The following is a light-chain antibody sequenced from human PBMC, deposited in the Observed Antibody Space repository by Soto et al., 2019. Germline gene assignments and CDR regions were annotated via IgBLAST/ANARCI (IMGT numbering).Light chain of an antibody. J-gene: IGKJ1*01. CDR3: MQGIHWPRT. CDR1: QSLVYGDGNTY. Sequence: VVVTTSPLSLPVSRGEPASISCRSSQSLVYGDGNTYLNWFQARPGQSPRRVIYKVSNRDSGVPDRFPGRVTGSDFTLNISRVEAEDVGVYYCMQGIHWPRTFGQGTKVDIK. V-gene: IGKV2-30*01. CDR2: KVS.